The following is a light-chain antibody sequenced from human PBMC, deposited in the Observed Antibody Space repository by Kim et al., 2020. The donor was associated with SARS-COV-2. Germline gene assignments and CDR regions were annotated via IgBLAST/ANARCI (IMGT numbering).Light chain of an antibody. Sequence: EIVMTQSPAPLSVSPGERATLSCRASQSISSSLAWYQQTPGQAPRLLIYGASTRATGIPARFSGSGSGTEFTLTISSLQSEDFAVYYCQQYYNWPPFTFGQGTKLEI. CDR2: GAS. CDR1: QSISSS. CDR3: QQYYNWPPFT. J-gene: IGKJ2*01. V-gene: IGKV3-15*01.